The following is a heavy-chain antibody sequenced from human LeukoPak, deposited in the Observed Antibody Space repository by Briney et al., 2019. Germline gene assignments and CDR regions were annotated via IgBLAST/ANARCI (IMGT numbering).Heavy chain of an antibody. D-gene: IGHD6-19*01. V-gene: IGHV1-69*05. CDR1: GGTFSSYA. Sequence: SVKVSCKASGGTFSSYAISWVRQAPGQGLEWMGGIIPIFGTANYAQKFQGRVTMTRDTSISTAYTELSRLRSDDTAVYYCARDPTHIAVAGGYYYYGMDVWGQGTTVTVSS. CDR3: ARDPTHIAVAGGYYYYGMDV. CDR2: IIPIFGTA. J-gene: IGHJ6*02.